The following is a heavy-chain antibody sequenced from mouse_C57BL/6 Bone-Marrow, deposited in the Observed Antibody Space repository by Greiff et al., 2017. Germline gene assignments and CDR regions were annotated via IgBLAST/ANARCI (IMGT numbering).Heavy chain of an antibody. CDR1: GFTFSAFY. J-gene: IGHJ4*01. V-gene: IGHV7-1*01. D-gene: IGHD2-3*01. Sequence: EVKLMESGGGLVQSGRSLRLSCATSGFTFSAFYMEWVRQAPGKGLAWIAASRNKANDYTTEYSASVKGRFIVSRDTSQSILYLQMNALRAEDTAIYYCARGSDGYYDYYAMDYWGQGTSVTVSS. CDR3: ARGSDGYYDYYAMDY. CDR2: SRNKANDYTT.